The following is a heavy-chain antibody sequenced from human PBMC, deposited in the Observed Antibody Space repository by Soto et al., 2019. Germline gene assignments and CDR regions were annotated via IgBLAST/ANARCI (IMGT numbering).Heavy chain of an antibody. J-gene: IGHJ4*02. CDR2: IYYSGST. D-gene: IGHD5-12*01. CDR3: ARLRAIRGVDY. CDR1: GGSISSYY. Sequence: SETLSLTCTVSGGSISSYYWSWIRQPPGKGLEWIGYIYYSGSTNYNPSLKSRVTISVDTSKNQFSLRLSSVTAADTAVYYCARLRAIRGVDYWGQGTLVTVSS. V-gene: IGHV4-59*08.